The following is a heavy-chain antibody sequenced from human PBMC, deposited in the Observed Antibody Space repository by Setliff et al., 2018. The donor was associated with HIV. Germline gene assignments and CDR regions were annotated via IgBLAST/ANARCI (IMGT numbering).Heavy chain of an antibody. J-gene: IGHJ4*02. Sequence: ASVKVSCKTSGFTFTAYYMPWVRQAPGQGLEWMGWINPNIGGTKFAQKFQGRVTMTRDTSISTAYIELSRLRSDDTAVYYCAQGAIRDSGSHITTRWGQGTLVTVSS. CDR1: GFTFTAYY. V-gene: IGHV1-2*02. CDR3: AQGAIRDSGSHITTR. CDR2: INPNIGGT. D-gene: IGHD3-10*01.